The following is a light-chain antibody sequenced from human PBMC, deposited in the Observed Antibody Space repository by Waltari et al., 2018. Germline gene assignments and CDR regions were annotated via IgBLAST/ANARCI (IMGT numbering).Light chain of an antibody. J-gene: IGKJ2*01. CDR1: QSLVPVDGNTY. V-gene: IGKV2-30*02. CDR3: MQGTRWPYT. CDR2: WVF. Sequence: EVVMTQSPVSLSVTLGQAASISCKSSQSLVPVDGNTYLNWFHQRPGQSPRRLMYWVFNRDSGVPDRFSGSGSGTDCTLRISRVEAEDVGVYYCMQGTRWPYTFGQGTQLDIK.